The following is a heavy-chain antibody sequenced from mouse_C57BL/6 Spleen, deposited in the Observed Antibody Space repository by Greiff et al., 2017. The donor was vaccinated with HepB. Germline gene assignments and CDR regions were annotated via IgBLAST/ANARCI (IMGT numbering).Heavy chain of an antibody. CDR1: GYTFTDYY. CDR2: IFPGSGST. D-gene: IGHD1-1*01. V-gene: IGHV1-75*01. CDR3: ARSGYGSSYGYFDV. Sequence: VKLQQSGPELVKPGASVKISCKASGYTFTDYYINWVKQRPGQGLEWIGWIFPGSGSTYYNEKFKGKATLTVEKSSSTAYMLLSSLTSEDSAVYFCARSGYGSSYGYFDVWGTGTTVTVSS. J-gene: IGHJ1*03.